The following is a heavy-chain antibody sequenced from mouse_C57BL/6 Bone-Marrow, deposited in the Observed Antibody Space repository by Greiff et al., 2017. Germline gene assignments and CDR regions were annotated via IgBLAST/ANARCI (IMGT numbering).Heavy chain of an antibody. V-gene: IGHV7-3*01. Sequence: EVQRVESGGGLVQPGGSLSLSCAASGFTFTDYYMSWVRQPPGKALEWLGFIRNKANGYTTEYSASLKGRFTISRDNYQSILYLQMNTLRSEDSATYYCARSPLLRRSSFAMDYWGQGTSVTVSS. CDR3: ARSPLLRRSSFAMDY. CDR1: GFTFTDYY. D-gene: IGHD1-1*01. J-gene: IGHJ4*01. CDR2: IRNKANGYTT.